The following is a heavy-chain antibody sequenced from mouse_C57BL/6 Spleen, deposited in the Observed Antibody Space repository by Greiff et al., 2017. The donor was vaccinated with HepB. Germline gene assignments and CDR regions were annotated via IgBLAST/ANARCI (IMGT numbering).Heavy chain of an antibody. V-gene: IGHV5-16*01. Sequence: VQLKESEGGLVQPGSSMKLSCTASGFTFSDYYMAWVRQVPEKGLEWVANINYDGSSTYYLDSLKSRFIISRDNAKNILYLQMSSLKSEDTATYYCARRGYDYHYAMDYWGQGTSVTVSS. CDR1: GFTFSDYY. D-gene: IGHD2-4*01. CDR3: ARRGYDYHYAMDY. CDR2: INYDGSST. J-gene: IGHJ4*01.